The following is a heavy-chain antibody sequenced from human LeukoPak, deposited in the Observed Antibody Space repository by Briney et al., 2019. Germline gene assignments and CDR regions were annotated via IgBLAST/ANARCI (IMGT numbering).Heavy chain of an antibody. J-gene: IGHJ4*02. CDR3: AIGYCSSTSCYIPIAY. Sequence: ASVKVSGKASGYTFTSYGISWVRQAPGQGLEWMGWISAYNGNTNYEQKLQGRVTMTTDTSTSTAYMELRSLRSDDTAVYYCAIGYCSSTSCYIPIAYWGQGTLVTVSS. CDR2: ISAYNGNT. D-gene: IGHD2-2*02. V-gene: IGHV1-18*01. CDR1: GYTFTSYG.